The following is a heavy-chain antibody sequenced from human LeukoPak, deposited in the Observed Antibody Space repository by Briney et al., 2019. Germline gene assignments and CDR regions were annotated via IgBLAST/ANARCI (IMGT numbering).Heavy chain of an antibody. J-gene: IGHJ4*02. Sequence: ASVKVSCKASGYTFTNFDINWVRQAPGQGLEWMGWMNPVSGNAGSAQKFQGRVTLTRDTSISTAYMELSSLRSDDTAFYYCTRAPMGAAALYWGQGTLVTVSS. CDR3: TRAPMGAAALY. CDR2: MNPVSGNA. D-gene: IGHD6-13*01. CDR1: GYTFTNFD. V-gene: IGHV1-8*01.